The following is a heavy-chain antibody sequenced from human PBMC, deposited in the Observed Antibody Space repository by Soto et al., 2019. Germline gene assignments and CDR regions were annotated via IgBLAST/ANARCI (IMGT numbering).Heavy chain of an antibody. CDR1: GYTFNSYG. V-gene: IGHV1-18*01. Sequence: QVQLVQSGAEVKKPGASVKVSCRASGYTFNSYGISWVRQAPGQGLEWLGWISAYNGNTNYAQKFQGRVTMTTDTSTNTAYMELRSLRSDDSAMYFCARYILSGYYGNYYYYAMDVWGQGTTVAVSS. J-gene: IGHJ6*02. CDR3: ARYILSGYYGNYYYYAMDV. CDR2: ISAYNGNT. D-gene: IGHD3-9*01.